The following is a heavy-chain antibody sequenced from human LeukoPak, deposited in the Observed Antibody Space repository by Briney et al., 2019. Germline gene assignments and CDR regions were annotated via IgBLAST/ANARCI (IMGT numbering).Heavy chain of an antibody. D-gene: IGHD3-3*01. Sequence: ASVKVSCKASGGTFSSYAISWVRQAPGQGLEWMGRLIPIFATANYAQKFQGRVTITTDESTSTAYMELSSLRSEDTAVYYCARGPLHDFWSGYLDYWGQGTLVTVSS. CDR2: LIPIFATA. J-gene: IGHJ4*02. CDR1: GGTFSSYA. V-gene: IGHV1-69*05. CDR3: ARGPLHDFWSGYLDY.